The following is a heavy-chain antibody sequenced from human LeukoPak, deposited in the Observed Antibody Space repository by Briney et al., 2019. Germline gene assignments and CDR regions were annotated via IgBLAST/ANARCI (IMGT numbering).Heavy chain of an antibody. CDR3: ARDRYYYDSSGEDAFDI. CDR2: ISSSSSYI. V-gene: IGHV3-21*01. D-gene: IGHD3-22*01. CDR1: GFTFSSYA. J-gene: IGHJ3*02. Sequence: PGGSLRLSCAASGFTFSSYAMSWIRQAPGKGLEWVSAISSSSSYIYYADSVKGRFTISRDNAKNSLYLQMNSLRAEDTAVYYCARDRYYYDSSGEDAFDIWGQGTMVTVSS.